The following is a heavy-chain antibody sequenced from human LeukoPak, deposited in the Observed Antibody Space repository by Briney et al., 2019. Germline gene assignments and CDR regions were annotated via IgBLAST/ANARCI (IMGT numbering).Heavy chain of an antibody. CDR1: GGSFSGYN. Sequence: PSETLSLTCAVYGGSFSGYNWSWIRQPPGKGLEWIGEINHSGSTNYNPSLKSRVTISVDTSKNQFSLKLSSVTAADTAVYYCASRADVWASGYTFDYWGQGTLVTVSS. CDR2: INHSGST. CDR3: ASRADVWASGYTFDY. J-gene: IGHJ4*02. D-gene: IGHD3-22*01. V-gene: IGHV4-34*01.